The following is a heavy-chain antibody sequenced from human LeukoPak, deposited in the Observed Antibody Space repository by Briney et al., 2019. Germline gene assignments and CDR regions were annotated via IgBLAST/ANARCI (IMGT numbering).Heavy chain of an antibody. J-gene: IGHJ5*02. CDR1: GFTFSDYY. D-gene: IGHD3-22*01. V-gene: IGHV3-11*01. CDR3: ASDSSGYFGP. CDR2: ISSTGSAM. Sequence: GGSLRLSCAASGFTFSDYYMNWIRQAPGRGLEWLSYISSTGSAMYYADSVKGRFTISRDNAKNSLYLQMNSLRAEDTAVYYCASDSSGYFGPWGQGTLVSVSS.